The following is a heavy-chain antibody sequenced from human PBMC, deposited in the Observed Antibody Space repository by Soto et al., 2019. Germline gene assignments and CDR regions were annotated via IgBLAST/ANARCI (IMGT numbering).Heavy chain of an antibody. D-gene: IGHD5-12*01. CDR2: ISLGGSYI. CDR3: VRDPVSWHPDRLDV. CDR1: GFTFSGYS. V-gene: IGHV3-21*01. Sequence: GGSLRLSCAGAGFTFSGYSMSWVRQAPGRGLEWVASISLGGSYIFYSDSVKGRFTISRDNAKGSLFLQMNGLRVEDTAVYYCVRDPVSWHPDRLDVWGQGTTVTVSS. J-gene: IGHJ6*02.